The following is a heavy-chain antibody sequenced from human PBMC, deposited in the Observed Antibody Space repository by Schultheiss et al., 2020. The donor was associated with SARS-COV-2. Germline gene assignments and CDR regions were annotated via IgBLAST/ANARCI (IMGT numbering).Heavy chain of an antibody. Sequence: SQTLSLTCAVYGGSFSGYYWSWIRQPPGKGLEWIGEISHRGSTNYNPSLKSRVTISLDTSKNRFSLKLSSVTAADTAVYYCARTTVTLSWFDPWGQGTLVTVSS. CDR1: GGSFSGYY. V-gene: IGHV4-34*01. J-gene: IGHJ5*02. CDR2: ISHRGST. CDR3: ARTTVTLSWFDP. D-gene: IGHD4-17*01.